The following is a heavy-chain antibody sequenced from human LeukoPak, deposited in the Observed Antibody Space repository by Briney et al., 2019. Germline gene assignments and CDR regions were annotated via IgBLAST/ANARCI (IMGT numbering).Heavy chain of an antibody. CDR3: VKLGGYYGSGTLYYDY. J-gene: IGHJ4*02. D-gene: IGHD3-10*01. Sequence: PGGSLRLSCSASGFTFSSYAMHWVRQAPGKGLEYVSAISSNGGSTYYADSVKGRFTISRDNSKNTLYLQMSSLRAEDTAVYYCVKLGGYYGSGTLYYDYWGQGTLVTVSS. CDR1: GFTFSSYA. CDR2: ISSNGGST. V-gene: IGHV3-64D*06.